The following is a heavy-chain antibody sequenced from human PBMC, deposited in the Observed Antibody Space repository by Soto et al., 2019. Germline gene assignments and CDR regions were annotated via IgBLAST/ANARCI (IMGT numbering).Heavy chain of an antibody. CDR1: GGTFSSYA. CDR2: IIPIFGTA. D-gene: IGHD3-10*01. V-gene: IGHV1-69*01. CDR3: AREKACGSGSFGGMDG. J-gene: IGHJ6*02. Sequence: QVQLVQSGAEVKKPGSSVKVSCKASGGTFSSYAISCVRQAPGQGLEWMGVIIPIFGTANYAQKFQGRVTITADVSTSTAYMELSSLRSEDTAVYYGAREKACGSGSFGGMDGWGQGTTVTVSS.